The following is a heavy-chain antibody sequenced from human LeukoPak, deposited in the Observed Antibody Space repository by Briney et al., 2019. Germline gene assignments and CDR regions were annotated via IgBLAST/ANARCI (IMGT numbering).Heavy chain of an antibody. V-gene: IGHV3-30*05. J-gene: IGHJ4*02. D-gene: IGHD6-6*01. Sequence: GGSLRLSCAASGFAFNNFGMHWVRQAPGNGLEWVAVISFDGANKHYADSVRGRFSISRDNSKNTLYLQMNSLTTEDKAVYYCAREGSIPEYDSSPFFDYWGQGTLVTVSS. CDR1: GFAFNNFG. CDR2: ISFDGANK. CDR3: AREGSIPEYDSSPFFDY.